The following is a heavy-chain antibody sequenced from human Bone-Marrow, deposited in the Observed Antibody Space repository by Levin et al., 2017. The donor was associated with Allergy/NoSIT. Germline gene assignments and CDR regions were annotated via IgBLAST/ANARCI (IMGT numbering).Heavy chain of an antibody. D-gene: IGHD3-3*01. CDR1: GFTFSSYA. CDR2: ISGSGGST. CDR3: AKDPTIFGVACDY. V-gene: IGHV3-23*01. Sequence: SCAASGFTFSSYAMSWVRQAPGKGLEWVSAISGSGGSTYYADSVKGRFTISRDNSKNTLYLQMNSLRAEDTAVYYCAKDPTIFGVACDYWGQGTLVTVSS. J-gene: IGHJ4*02.